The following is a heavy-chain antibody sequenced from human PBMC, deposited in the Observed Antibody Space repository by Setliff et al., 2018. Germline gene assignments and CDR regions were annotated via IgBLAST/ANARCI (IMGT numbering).Heavy chain of an antibody. D-gene: IGHD3-3*01. CDR2: INPNNGGT. CDR3: VREGLSFGPGCCPNWLDP. CDR1: GYTFTDHY. J-gene: IGHJ5*02. V-gene: IGHV1-2*06. Sequence: GASVKVSCKASGYTFTDHYLYWVRQAPGQGLECMGRINPNNGGTNYAQKFQGRVTLTRDTSITTVYMELSTLTSGDTAVYYCVREGLSFGPGCCPNWLDPWGQGTLVTVSS.